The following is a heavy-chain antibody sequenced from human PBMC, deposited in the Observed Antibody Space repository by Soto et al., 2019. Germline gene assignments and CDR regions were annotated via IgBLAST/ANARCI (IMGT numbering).Heavy chain of an antibody. J-gene: IGHJ5*01. CDR1: GDSMTRPPCY. Sequence: SETLSATCNVSGDSMTRPPCYSGWIRQPPGKGLECIGTVYSSGATYYNPYLRGRLNVSADTSKNHFSLRLTSVTAADTAVYYCARHDDWFDSWGQGILVTVS. CDR3: ARHDDWFDS. V-gene: IGHV4-39*01. CDR2: VYSSGAT.